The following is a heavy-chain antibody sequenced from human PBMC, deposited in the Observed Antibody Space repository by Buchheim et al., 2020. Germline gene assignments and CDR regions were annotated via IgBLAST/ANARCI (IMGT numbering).Heavy chain of an antibody. Sequence: QMQLVESGGGVVQPGGFLRLSCAASGFIFRASGMHWVRQAPGKGLEWVAILFNDGRTKYYADSVEGRFTIFRDTSKNTLYLQLGSLTEEDTAIYYCARDIGDCSGGRCHSDYLDYWGQGAL. CDR3: ARDIGDCSGGRCHSDYLDY. V-gene: IGHV3-33*01. D-gene: IGHD2-15*01. J-gene: IGHJ4*02. CDR1: GFIFRASG. CDR2: LFNDGRTK.